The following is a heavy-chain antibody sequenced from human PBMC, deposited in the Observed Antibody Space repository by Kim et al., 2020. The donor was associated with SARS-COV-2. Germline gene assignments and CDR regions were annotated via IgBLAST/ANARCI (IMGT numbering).Heavy chain of an antibody. CDR2: ISGSGGST. J-gene: IGHJ4*02. CDR3: AKDRKEGYDSSGYPPY. D-gene: IGHD3-22*01. V-gene: IGHV3-23*01. Sequence: GGSLRLSCSASGFTFSSYAMSWVRQAPGKGLEWVSAISGSGGSTYYADSVKGRFTISRDNSKNTLYLQMNSLRAEDTAVYYCAKDRKEGYDSSGYPPYWGQGTLVTVSS. CDR1: GFTFSSYA.